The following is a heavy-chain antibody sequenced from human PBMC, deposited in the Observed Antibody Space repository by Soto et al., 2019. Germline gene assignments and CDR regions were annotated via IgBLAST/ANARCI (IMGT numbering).Heavy chain of an antibody. CDR1: GFTFSSSA. V-gene: IGHV1-58*01. D-gene: IGHD3-22*01. J-gene: IGHJ4*02. CDR2: IVVGGGNT. Sequence: ASVKVSCKASGFTFSSSAVQWVRQARGQRLEWIGWIVVGGGNTNYAQKFQERVTITRDMSTSTAYMELSSLSSEDTAVYYCAADPYYYDSSGYRFDYWGQG. CDR3: AADPYYYDSSGYRFDY.